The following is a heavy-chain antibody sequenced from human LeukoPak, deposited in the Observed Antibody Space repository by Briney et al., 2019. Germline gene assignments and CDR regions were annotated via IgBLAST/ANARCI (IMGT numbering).Heavy chain of an antibody. Sequence: PSETLSLTCAVYGGSFSGYYWSWIRQPPGKGLEWIGEINHGGSTNYNPSLKSRVTISVDTSKNQFSLMLSSVTAADTAVYYCARSYYDILSGYYNPLLFDYWGQGTLVTVSS. CDR3: ARSYYDILSGYYNPLLFDY. CDR2: INHGGST. V-gene: IGHV4-34*01. CDR1: GGSFSGYY. D-gene: IGHD3-9*01. J-gene: IGHJ4*02.